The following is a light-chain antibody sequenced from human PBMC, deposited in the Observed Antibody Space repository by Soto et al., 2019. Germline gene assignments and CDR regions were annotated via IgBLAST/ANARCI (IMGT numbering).Light chain of an antibody. Sequence: DIQITQSPSTLSASVGYRVTLTCRASQSISSYLNWYQQKPGKAPKLLIYAASSLQSGVPSRFSGSGSGTDFTLTISSLQPEDFATYSCQQSYSTPRTFGQGTKVDIK. CDR1: QSISSY. J-gene: IGKJ1*01. CDR3: QQSYSTPRT. V-gene: IGKV1-39*01. CDR2: AAS.